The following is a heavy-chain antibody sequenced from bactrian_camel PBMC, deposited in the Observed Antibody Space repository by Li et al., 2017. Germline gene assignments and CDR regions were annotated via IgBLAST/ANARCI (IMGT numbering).Heavy chain of an antibody. CDR2: VDRYGRT. Sequence: HVQLVESGGGSVHAGDSLKLSCAPSGATYWAECMGWFRQAPGKEREGVAAVDRYGRTVYVDSVKGRFAISRDNGKKILYLQMNSLKPEDTAMYYCAVAPGYIRYSGSSVDQSAFVYWGQGTQVTVS. CDR3: AVAPGYIRYSGSSVDQSAFVY. J-gene: IGHJ4*01. D-gene: IGHD7*01. CDR1: GATYWAEC. V-gene: IGHV3S57*01.